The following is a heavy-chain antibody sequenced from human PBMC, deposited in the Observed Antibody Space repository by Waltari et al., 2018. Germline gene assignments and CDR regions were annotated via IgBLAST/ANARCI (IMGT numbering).Heavy chain of an antibody. CDR2: ITSTRGGGNT. D-gene: IGHD3-10*01. Sequence: EVQLLESGGGLVQPGGSLRLSCVASGFSLGSNAMRWVRQAPGKGLEWVSLITSTRGGGNTYYADSVHGRVTISRDNSKNTLYLQMNSLRAEDTAVYYCARPLMGVSLDAFDLWGQGTMVTVSS. CDR3: ARPLMGVSLDAFDL. J-gene: IGHJ3*01. V-gene: IGHV3-23*01. CDR1: GFSLGSNA.